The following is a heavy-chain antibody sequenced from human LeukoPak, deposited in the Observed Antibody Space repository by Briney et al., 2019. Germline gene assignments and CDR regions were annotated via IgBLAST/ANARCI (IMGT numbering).Heavy chain of an antibody. Sequence: SETLSLTCTVSNGSISGYSWSWIRQPPGKGLEWIGYIYYSGTTNYNPSLRSRVTILVDTSKIQFSLKLRSVTAADTAVYYCAREETNWFDPWGQGTLVTVSS. CDR2: IYYSGTT. J-gene: IGHJ5*02. V-gene: IGHV4-59*01. CDR3: AREETNWFDP. CDR1: NGSISGYS.